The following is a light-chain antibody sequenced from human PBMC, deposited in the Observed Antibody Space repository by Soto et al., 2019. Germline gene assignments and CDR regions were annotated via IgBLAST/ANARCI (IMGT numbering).Light chain of an antibody. CDR3: QQYNNWPPIT. CDR1: QSVSSN. CDR2: GAS. J-gene: IGKJ5*01. Sequence: EIVLTQSPGTLSLSPGERATLSCTASQSVSSNYLAWYQQKPGQAPRLLIYGASTRATGIPARFSGSGSGTEFTLTISSLQSEDFAVYFCQQYNNWPPITFGQGTRLEIK. V-gene: IGKV3-15*01.